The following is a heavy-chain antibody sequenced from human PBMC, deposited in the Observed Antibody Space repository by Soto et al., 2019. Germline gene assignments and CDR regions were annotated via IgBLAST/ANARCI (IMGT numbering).Heavy chain of an antibody. Sequence: EVQLLESGGGLVQPGGSLRLSCAASGFTFSNYAMTWVRQAPGKGLEWVSCIGGSDGSTYYADSVKGRFTISRDNSKNKLHLPMNSLRVEDTAVYYCAKYRLGSVGGFYDPWGQGTLVTVSS. CDR1: GFTFSNYA. V-gene: IGHV3-23*01. J-gene: IGHJ5*02. CDR3: AKYRLGSVGGFYDP. CDR2: IGGSDGST. D-gene: IGHD3-10*01.